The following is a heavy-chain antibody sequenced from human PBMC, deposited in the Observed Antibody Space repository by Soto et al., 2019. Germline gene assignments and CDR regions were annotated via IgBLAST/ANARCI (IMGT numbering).Heavy chain of an antibody. Sequence: GGSLRLSCAASGFTFSSYAMHWVRQAPGKGLEWVAVISYDGSNKYYADSVKGRFTISRDNSKNTLYLQMNSLRAEDTAVYYCAKEWVYDSSGWSFDYWGKGTLVTVST. V-gene: IGHV3-30-3*01. CDR2: ISYDGSNK. J-gene: IGHJ4*02. D-gene: IGHD3-22*01. CDR3: AKEWVYDSSGWSFDY. CDR1: GFTFSSYA.